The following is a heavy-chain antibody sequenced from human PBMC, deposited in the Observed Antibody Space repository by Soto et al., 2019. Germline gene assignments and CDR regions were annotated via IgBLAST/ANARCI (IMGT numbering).Heavy chain of an antibody. CDR1: GGTFSTYS. CDR2: IIPMLGVR. CDR3: TIGSWSGEVFDI. D-gene: IGHD2-21*01. V-gene: IGHV1-69*02. J-gene: IGHJ3*02. Sequence: QVQLVQSGAEVKKPGSSVKVSCKDSGGTFSTYSMFWVRQAPGQGLEWMGRIIPMLGVRNFAQRFQDRVTITADKSTATVHMQLSSLRSEDTALYYCTIGSWSGEVFDIWGQGTMVTVSS.